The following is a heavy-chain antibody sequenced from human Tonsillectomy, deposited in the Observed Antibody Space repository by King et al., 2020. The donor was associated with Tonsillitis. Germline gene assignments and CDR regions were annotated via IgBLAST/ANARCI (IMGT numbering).Heavy chain of an antibody. D-gene: IGHD2-2*01. Sequence: VQLQESGPGLVKPSETLSLTCTVSGGSISSYYWSWIRQPAGKGLEWIGRIYTSGSTNYNPSLKSRVTMSVDTSKNQFSLKLSSVTAADTAVYYCARGRSLSRPVPWDVWGQGTTVTVSS. CDR2: IYTSGST. CDR1: GGSISSYY. CDR3: ARGRSLSRPVPWDV. V-gene: IGHV4-4*07. J-gene: IGHJ6*02.